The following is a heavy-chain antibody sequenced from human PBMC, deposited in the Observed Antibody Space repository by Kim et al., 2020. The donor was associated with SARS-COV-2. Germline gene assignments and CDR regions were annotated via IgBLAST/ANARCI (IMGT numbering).Heavy chain of an antibody. CDR3: AKDLGGDYLYGMDV. Sequence: GGSLRLSCAASGFTFSSYGMHWVRQAPGKGLEWVAVISYDGSNKYYADSVKGRFTISRDNSKNTLYLQMNSLRAEDTAVYYCAKDLGGDYLYGMDVWGQGTTVTVSS. CDR2: ISYDGSNK. J-gene: IGHJ6*02. D-gene: IGHD3-16*01. V-gene: IGHV3-30*18. CDR1: GFTFSSYG.